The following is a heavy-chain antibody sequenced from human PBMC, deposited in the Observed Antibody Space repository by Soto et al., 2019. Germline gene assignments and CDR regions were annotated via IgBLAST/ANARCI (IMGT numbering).Heavy chain of an antibody. CDR2: ISYDGSNK. CDR3: ARGPSSLTRFDY. V-gene: IGHV3-30*01. CDR1: GFTFSSYA. D-gene: IGHD2-2*01. Sequence: QVQLVESGGGVVQPGRSLRLFCAASGFTFSSYAMHWVRQAPGKGLNWVAVISYDGSNKYYADSVKGRFTISRDNSKNTLYLQMNSLRAEDTAVYYCARGPSSLTRFDYWGQGTLVTVSS. J-gene: IGHJ4*02.